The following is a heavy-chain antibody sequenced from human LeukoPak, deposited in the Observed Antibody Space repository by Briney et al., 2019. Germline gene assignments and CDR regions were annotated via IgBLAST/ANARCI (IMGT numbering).Heavy chain of an antibody. Sequence: GGSLRLSCAASGFTFSTYPMHWVRQAPGKGLEYVSAITNNGDSTYHANSVKGRFTISRDNSKNMVFLQMGSLRAEDTAVYYCARDGVATNDYWGQGTLVTVSS. J-gene: IGHJ4*02. V-gene: IGHV3-64*01. CDR3: ARDGVATNDY. D-gene: IGHD2-15*01. CDR2: ITNNGDST. CDR1: GFTFSTYP.